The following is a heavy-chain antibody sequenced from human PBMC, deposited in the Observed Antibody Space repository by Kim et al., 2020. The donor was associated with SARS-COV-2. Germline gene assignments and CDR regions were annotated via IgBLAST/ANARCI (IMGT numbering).Heavy chain of an antibody. CDR3: ARGRSIAVAGTFDY. Sequence: SVKVSCKASGGTFSSYAISWVRQAPGQGLEWMGGIIPIFGTANYAQKFQGRVTITADESTSTAYMELSSLRSEDTAVYYCARGRSIAVAGTFDYWGQGTLVTVSS. J-gene: IGHJ4*02. CDR2: IIPIFGTA. CDR1: GGTFSSYA. V-gene: IGHV1-69*13. D-gene: IGHD6-19*01.